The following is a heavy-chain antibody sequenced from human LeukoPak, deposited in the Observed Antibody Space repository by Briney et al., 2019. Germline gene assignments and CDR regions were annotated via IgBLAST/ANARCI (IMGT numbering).Heavy chain of an antibody. CDR2: IYTSGST. D-gene: IGHD2-2*01. CDR3: ARGQRDDPRRGYQLLLRSGVFMDV. J-gene: IGHJ6*03. CDR1: GGSISSGSYY. Sequence: SETLSLTCTVSGGSISSGSYYWSWIRQPAGKGLEWIGRIYTSGSTNYNPSLKSRVTMSVDTSKNQFSLKLSSVTAADTAVYYCARGQRDDPRRGYQLLLRSGVFMDVWGKGTTVTVSS. V-gene: IGHV4-61*02.